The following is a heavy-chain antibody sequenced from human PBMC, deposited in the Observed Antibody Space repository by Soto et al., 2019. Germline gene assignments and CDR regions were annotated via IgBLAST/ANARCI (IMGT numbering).Heavy chain of an antibody. Sequence: GGSLRLSCAASGFTFNNYAMSWVRQAPGKGLEWVSVITGNGVYTYYADSVKGRFTISRDNSKNTLYLQMNSLRAEDTAVYYCAKDQGSSWYEIDYWGQGTLVTVSS. CDR1: GFTFNNYA. J-gene: IGHJ4*02. CDR3: AKDQGSSWYEIDY. V-gene: IGHV3-23*01. D-gene: IGHD6-13*01. CDR2: ITGNGVYT.